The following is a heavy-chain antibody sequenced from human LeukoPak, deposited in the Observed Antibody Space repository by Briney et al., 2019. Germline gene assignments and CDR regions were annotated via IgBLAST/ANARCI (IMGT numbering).Heavy chain of an antibody. Sequence: APVKASCKASGHTFTNYYMHWVRQSPGQGLEWMGWIHPGSGDTKYAQKFQGRVTVTRDTSITTAYMELTSLRSDDTAVYYCASYASGYNWLKVWGQGTLVTVSS. CDR3: ASYASGYNWLKV. CDR2: IHPGSGDT. J-gene: IGHJ4*02. CDR1: GHTFTNYY. D-gene: IGHD5-18*01. V-gene: IGHV1-2*02.